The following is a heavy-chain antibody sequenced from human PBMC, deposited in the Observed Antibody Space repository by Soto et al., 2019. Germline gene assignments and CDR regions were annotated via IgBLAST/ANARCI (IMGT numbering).Heavy chain of an antibody. CDR2: IIPIFDTP. CDR1: GGTFKMYA. V-gene: IGHV1-69*01. D-gene: IGHD3-16*01. Sequence: QVQLVQSGAGVRKPGSAVRVSCKASGGTFKMYAMNWVRQAPGQGLEWMAGIIPIFDTPRYAQKFQGRVTITVDESTTTAYMELSSLRSEDTATYYCTRSIGSGGVMGGFDYWGQGTLVTVAS. J-gene: IGHJ4*02. CDR3: TRSIGSGGVMGGFDY.